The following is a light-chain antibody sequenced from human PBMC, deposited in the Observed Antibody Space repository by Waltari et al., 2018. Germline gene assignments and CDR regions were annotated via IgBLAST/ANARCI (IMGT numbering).Light chain of an antibody. J-gene: IGLJ3*02. V-gene: IGLV5-45*03. CDR1: SGINVGSSR. Sequence: QAVLTQPSSLSAPPGASPSLTCTLRSGINVGSSRLYWYQQKPGSPPQYLLRYNSDSDKQQGSGAPSRVSGSKDASANAGSLLSSGGQAGGEADNYWMIWHSSAWVFGGGTKLTVL. CDR3: MIWHSSAWV. CDR2: YNSDSDK.